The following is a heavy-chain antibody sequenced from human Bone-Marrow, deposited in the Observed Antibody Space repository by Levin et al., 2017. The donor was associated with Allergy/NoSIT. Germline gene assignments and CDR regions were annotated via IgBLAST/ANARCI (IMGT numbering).Heavy chain of an antibody. J-gene: IGHJ6*02. V-gene: IGHV3-9*01. D-gene: IGHD2-8*01. CDR2: ISWNGDYI. CDR1: GFTFDDYA. Sequence: PGGSLRLSCAASGFTFDDYAMYWVRQAPGKGLEWVSGISWNGDYIDYADSVKGRFTISRDNAKNSLYLQMNSLRAEDTALYYCVKFMVSNYGVGGVDVWGQGTTVTVSS. CDR3: VKFMVSNYGVGGVDV.